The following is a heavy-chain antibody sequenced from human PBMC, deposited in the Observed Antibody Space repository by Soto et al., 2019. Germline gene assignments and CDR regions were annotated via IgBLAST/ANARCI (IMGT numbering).Heavy chain of an antibody. D-gene: IGHD6-19*01. V-gene: IGHV5-10-1*01. CDR1: GYSFTSYW. CDR3: ARWRRHGIAVNSRDSKDKPQMKSWFDP. Sequence: EVQLVQSGAEVKKPGESLRISCKGSGYSFTSYWISWVRQMPGKGLEWMGRIDPSDSYTNYSPSFQGHVTISADKSISTAYLQWSSLKASDTAMYYCARWRRHGIAVNSRDSKDKPQMKSWFDPWGQGTLVTVSS. J-gene: IGHJ5*02. CDR2: IDPSDSYT.